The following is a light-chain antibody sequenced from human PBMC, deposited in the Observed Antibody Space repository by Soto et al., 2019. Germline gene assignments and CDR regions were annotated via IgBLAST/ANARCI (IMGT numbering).Light chain of an antibody. CDR1: SSDVGNYNY. CDR2: DVS. CDR3: SSYTSSRTLV. Sequence: QSVLTQPASVSGSPGQSITISCTGTSSDVGNYNYVSWYQQHPGKAPKLMIYDVSNRPSGLSNRFSGSKSGNTASLTISGLQAEDEADYYCSSYTSSRTLVFGTGTKLTVL. J-gene: IGLJ1*01. V-gene: IGLV2-14*01.